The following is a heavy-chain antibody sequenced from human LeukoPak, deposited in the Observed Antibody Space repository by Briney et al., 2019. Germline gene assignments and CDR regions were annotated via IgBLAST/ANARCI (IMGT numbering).Heavy chain of an antibody. D-gene: IGHD6-13*01. CDR1: GFTFSDYN. J-gene: IGHJ4*02. CDR2: ISRSGSTK. CDR3: ASSKGSWPDYFDS. V-gene: IGHV3-11*04. Sequence: GGSLRLSCAASGFTFSDYNMRWIRQAPGKGLEWVSSISRSGSTKYYADSVKGRFTISRDNAKNSVFLQMNSLRAEDTAVYYCASSKGSWPDYFDSWGQGTLVTVSS.